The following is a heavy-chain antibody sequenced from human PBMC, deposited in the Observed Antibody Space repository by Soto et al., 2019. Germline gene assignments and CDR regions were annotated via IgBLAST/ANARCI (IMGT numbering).Heavy chain of an antibody. Sequence: EVQLVESGGGLVQPGGSLRLSCAASGFTFSSYWTSWFRQAPGKGLEWVANIKQDGSEENYVDSVKGRFTISRDNAKNALYLQMNSLRVEDTAVYYCAREIAARLWGKGTTVTVSS. J-gene: IGHJ6*04. CDR3: AREIAARL. D-gene: IGHD6-6*01. CDR2: IKQDGSEE. V-gene: IGHV3-7*01. CDR1: GFTFSSYW.